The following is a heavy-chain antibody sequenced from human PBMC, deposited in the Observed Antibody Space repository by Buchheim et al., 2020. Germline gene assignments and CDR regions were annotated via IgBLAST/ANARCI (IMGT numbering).Heavy chain of an antibody. D-gene: IGHD4-17*01. CDR3: ARGTYGDYPYYGMNV. CDR1: GGSISSGGYP. J-gene: IGHJ6*02. V-gene: IGHV4-30-2*01. CDR2: IYHSGST. Sequence: QLQLQESGSGLVKPSQTLSLTCAVSGGSISSGGYPWSWIRQPPGEGLEWIGYIYHSGSTYYNPSPKSRVTISVDRSKNQFSLKLSSVTAADTAVYYGARGTYGDYPYYGMNVWGQGTT.